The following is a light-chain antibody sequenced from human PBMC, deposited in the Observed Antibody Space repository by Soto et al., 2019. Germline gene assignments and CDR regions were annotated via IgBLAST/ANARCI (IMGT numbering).Light chain of an antibody. CDR1: QSVSSNY. CDR2: GAS. V-gene: IGKV3-20*01. Sequence: EIVLTQSPGTLSLSPGERATLSCRASQSVSSNYLAWYQQKPGQAPRLFIYGASSRATGIPVRFSGSGSGTDFTHTISRLEPEDFAVYYCQQYGSSPQTFGQGTKVEIK. J-gene: IGKJ1*01. CDR3: QQYGSSPQT.